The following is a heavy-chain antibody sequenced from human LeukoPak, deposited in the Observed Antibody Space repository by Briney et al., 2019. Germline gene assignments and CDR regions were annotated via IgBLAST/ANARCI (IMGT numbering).Heavy chain of an antibody. V-gene: IGHV4-59*01. CDR3: ARQSDPYYHYGLDF. CDR1: GGSIKHYH. J-gene: IGHJ6*02. CDR2: VYYTGTT. Sequence: SETLSLTCALSGGSIKHYHWSWIRQPLGKGLEWIGYVYYTGTTSYNPSLKSRVTISVETSKNQFSLTLNSVTAADTAVYHCARQSDPYYHYGLDFWGQGTTVIVSS.